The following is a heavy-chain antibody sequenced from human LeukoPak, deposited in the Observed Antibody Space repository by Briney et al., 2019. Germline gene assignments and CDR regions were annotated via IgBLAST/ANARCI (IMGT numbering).Heavy chain of an antibody. D-gene: IGHD2-2*01. CDR2: ISAYNGNT. J-gene: IGHJ4*02. CDR1: GYTFTSYG. Sequence: ASVKVSCKASGYTFTSYGISWVRQAPGQGLEWMGWISAYNGNTNYAQKLQGRVTMTTDTSTSTAYMELRSLRSDDTAVYYCARVGQLPTRVPFHYFDYWGQGTLVTVSS. V-gene: IGHV1-18*01. CDR3: ARVGQLPTRVPFHYFDY.